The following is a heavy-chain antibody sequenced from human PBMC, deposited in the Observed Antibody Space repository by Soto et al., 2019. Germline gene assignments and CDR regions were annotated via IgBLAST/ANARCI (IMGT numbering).Heavy chain of an antibody. V-gene: IGHV1-46*01. D-gene: IGHD1-1*01. J-gene: IGHJ6*02. CDR2: INPSGGST. CDR1: GYTFTSYY. Sequence: ASVKVSCKASGYTFTSYYMHWVRQAPGQGLEWMGIINPSGGSTSYAQKFQGSVTMTRDTSTSTVYMELSSLRSEDTAVYYCVVGGLAAGTTDLCGYGMDVWGQGTTVPVAS. CDR3: VVGGLAAGTTDLCGYGMDV.